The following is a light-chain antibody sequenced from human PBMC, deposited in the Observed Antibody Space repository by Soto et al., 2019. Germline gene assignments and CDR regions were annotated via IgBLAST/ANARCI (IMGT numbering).Light chain of an antibody. J-gene: IGKJ4*01. CDR2: GAS. Sequence: EIVLTQSPGTLSLSPGERATLSCRASQSVSRNYLAWYQQKPGQAPRLLIYGASTRATGVPYRLSGSGCGTDFSLTICRLESEDFAVSYCQHYATSRLTFGGGTKVEIK. CDR1: QSVSRNY. CDR3: QHYATSRLT. V-gene: IGKV3-20*01.